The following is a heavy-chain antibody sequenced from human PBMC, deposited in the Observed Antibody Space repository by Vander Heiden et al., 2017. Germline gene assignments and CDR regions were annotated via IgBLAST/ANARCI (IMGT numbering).Heavy chain of an antibody. CDR2: IYSGGST. J-gene: IGHJ4*02. V-gene: IGHV3-53*01. D-gene: IGHD3-22*01. Sequence: EVQLVESGGGLIQPGGSLRLSCAASGFTVRSNYRSWVRQAPGKGLEWVSVIYSGGSTYYADSVKGRFTISRDNSKNTLYLQMNSLRAEDTAVYYCARVSMIVVVLDYWGQGTLVTVSS. CDR3: ARVSMIVVVLDY. CDR1: GFTVRSNY.